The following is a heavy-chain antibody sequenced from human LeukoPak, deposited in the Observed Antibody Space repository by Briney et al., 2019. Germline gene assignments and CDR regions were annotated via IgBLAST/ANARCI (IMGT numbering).Heavy chain of an antibody. CDR2: INPSGGST. CDR1: GYTFTSYY. CDR3: ARERSSWYYFDY. Sequence: ASVKVSCKASGYTFTSYYMHWVRQAPGQGLEWMGIINPSGGSTSYAQKFQGRVTMTRDTSTSTVSMELSSLRSEDTAVYYCARERSSWYYFDYWGQGTLVTVSS. V-gene: IGHV1-46*01. D-gene: IGHD6-13*01. J-gene: IGHJ4*02.